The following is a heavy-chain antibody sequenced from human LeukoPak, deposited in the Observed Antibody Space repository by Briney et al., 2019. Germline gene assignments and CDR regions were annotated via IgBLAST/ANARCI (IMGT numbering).Heavy chain of an antibody. CDR2: ISAYNGNT. V-gene: IGHV1-18*01. CDR3: ARDVTTVTTGGWFDP. J-gene: IGHJ5*02. D-gene: IGHD4-17*01. Sequence: ASVKVSCKASGYTFTSYGISWVRHAPGQGLEWMGWISAYNGNTNYAQKLQGRVTMTTDTSTSTAYMELRSLRSDDTAVYYCARDVTTVTTGGWFDPWGQGTRVTVSS. CDR1: GYTFTSYG.